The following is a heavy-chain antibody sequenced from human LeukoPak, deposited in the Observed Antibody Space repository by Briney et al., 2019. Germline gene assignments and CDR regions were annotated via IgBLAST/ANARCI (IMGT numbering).Heavy chain of an antibody. Sequence: ASVKVSCKASGYTFTGLHIHWVRQAPGQGLEWMAWINPNSGGTKFAQKFQGRVTMTRDTSISTAYMELSSLRSDDTALYYCARDRELGYCTTSSCPHADACDIWGQGTRVTVSS. CDR1: GYTFTGLH. J-gene: IGHJ3*02. CDR3: ARDRELGYCTTSSCPHADACDI. V-gene: IGHV1-2*02. CDR2: INPNSGGT. D-gene: IGHD2-8*01.